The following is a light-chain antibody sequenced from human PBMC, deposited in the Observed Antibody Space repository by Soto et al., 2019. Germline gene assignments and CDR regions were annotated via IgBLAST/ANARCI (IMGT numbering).Light chain of an antibody. J-gene: IGLJ2*01. V-gene: IGLV3-21*04. Sequence: SYELTQPPSVSVAPGKTATITCGGNNIGGESVHWYQQKPGQAPVLVIYYDTDRASGIPERFSGSNSGDTATLTISRVEAGDEADYYCQVWDTSSEHPVFGAGTKVTGL. CDR3: QVWDTSSEHPV. CDR1: NIGGES. CDR2: YDT.